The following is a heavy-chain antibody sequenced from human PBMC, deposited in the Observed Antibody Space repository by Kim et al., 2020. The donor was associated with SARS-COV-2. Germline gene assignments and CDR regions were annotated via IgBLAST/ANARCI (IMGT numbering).Heavy chain of an antibody. CDR1: GGSISSYY. CDR3: ARVYYDSSGYYLPYWYFDL. CDR2: IYYSGST. D-gene: IGHD3-22*01. J-gene: IGHJ2*01. V-gene: IGHV4-59*01. Sequence: SGTLSLTCTVSGGSISSYYWSWIRQPPGKGLEWIGYIYYSGSTNYNPSLKSRVTISVDTSKNQFSLKLSSVTAADTAVYYCARVYYDSSGYYLPYWYFDLWGRGTLVTVDS.